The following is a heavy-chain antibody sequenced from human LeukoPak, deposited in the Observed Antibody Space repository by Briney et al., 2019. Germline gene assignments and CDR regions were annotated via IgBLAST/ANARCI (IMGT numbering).Heavy chain of an antibody. CDR3: ARHRGSGWFEPVGY. J-gene: IGHJ4*02. V-gene: IGHV4-39*01. D-gene: IGHD6-19*01. Sequence: SQTLSLTFTVSGGSISVSSYYWDWIRQPPGKGLEWIGSVYYSASTYYNPSLKSRVTMSVDTSKNQFSLKLSSVTAADTAFYYCARHRGSGWFEPVGYWGQGTLVTVSS. CDR2: VYYSAST. CDR1: GGSISVSSYY.